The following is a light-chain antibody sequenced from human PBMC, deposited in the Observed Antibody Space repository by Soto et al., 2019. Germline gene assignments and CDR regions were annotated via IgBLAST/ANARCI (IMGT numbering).Light chain of an antibody. Sequence: EIVITQSPATLSVSPGERATLSCRASQGIGRTLAWYQQKPGQTPRLLIYGASIRANGVPGRFSGGGSETDFTLTISSLQSEDFAVYYCQQYHNWRTLTFGGGTKVDIK. V-gene: IGKV3-15*01. CDR2: GAS. CDR1: QGIGRT. CDR3: QQYHNWRTLT. J-gene: IGKJ4*01.